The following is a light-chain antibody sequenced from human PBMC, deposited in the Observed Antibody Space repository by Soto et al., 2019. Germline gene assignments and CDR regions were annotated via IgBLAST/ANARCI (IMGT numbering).Light chain of an antibody. CDR1: QSVSSSY. CDR2: GAS. Sequence: EIVLTQSPGTLSLSPGERATLSCRARQSVSSSYLAWYQQKPGQAPRLHIYGASSRATGIPDRFSGSGSGTDFTLTISRLEPEDFAVYYCQQYGSSPLLTFGGGTRVEIK. CDR3: QQYGSSPLLT. V-gene: IGKV3-20*01. J-gene: IGKJ4*01.